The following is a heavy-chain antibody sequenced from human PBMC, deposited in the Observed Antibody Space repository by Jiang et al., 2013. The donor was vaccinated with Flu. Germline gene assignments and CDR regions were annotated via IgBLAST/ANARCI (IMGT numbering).Heavy chain of an antibody. CDR1: GGSFSGYY. J-gene: IGHJ2*01. V-gene: IGHV4-34*01. D-gene: IGHD2-2*01. CDR3: ARGGVVVVPAAMQRVQYWYFDL. Sequence: LLKPSETLSLTCAVYGGSFSGYYWSWIRQPPGKGLEWIGEINHSGSTNYNPSLKSRVTISVDTSKNQFSLKLSSVTAADTAVYYCARGGVVVVPAAMQRVQYWYFDLWG. CDR2: INHSGST.